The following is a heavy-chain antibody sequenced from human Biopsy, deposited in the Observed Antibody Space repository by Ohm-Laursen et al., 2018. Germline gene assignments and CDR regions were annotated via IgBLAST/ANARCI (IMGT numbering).Heavy chain of an antibody. CDR1: GYTFTNYG. Sequence: ASVKVSCKASGYTFTNYGISWVRQAPGQGLEWMGWISPYIGDTDYAQKLQCRVTMTTDTSTSTAYMDLRSLRSDDTAVYYCARERWHHVALLGLVVFDFWGQGTLVIVSS. V-gene: IGHV1-18*01. CDR2: ISPYIGDT. D-gene: IGHD3/OR15-3a*01. CDR3: ARERWHHVALLGLVVFDF. J-gene: IGHJ4*02.